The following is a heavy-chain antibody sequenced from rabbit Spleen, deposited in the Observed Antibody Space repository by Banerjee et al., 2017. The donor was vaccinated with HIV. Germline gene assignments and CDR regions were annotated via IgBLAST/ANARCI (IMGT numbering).Heavy chain of an antibody. V-gene: IGHV1S40*01. D-gene: IGHD4-1*01. Sequence: QQLVESGGGLVKPGASLTLTCKASGVSFSSGYDMCWVRQALGKGLEWLACIDVVSTSNTYYATWAKGRFTVSRTSSTTVTLQVTNLTVADTATYFCARRGDWANNGMDLWGPGTLVTVS. CDR2: IDVVSTSNT. CDR3: ARRGDWANNGMDL. CDR1: GVSFSSGYD. J-gene: IGHJ6*01.